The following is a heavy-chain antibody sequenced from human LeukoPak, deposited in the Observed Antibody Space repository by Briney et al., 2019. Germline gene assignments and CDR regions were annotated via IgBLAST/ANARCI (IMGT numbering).Heavy chain of an antibody. CDR3: GRGDSSSWTYYFDY. CDR1: GGSISSYY. D-gene: IGHD6-13*01. Sequence: SETLSLTCTVSGGSISSYYWSWIRQPPGKGLEWIGYIYYSGSTNYNPSLKSRVTISVDTSKNQFSLKLSSVTAADTAVYYCGRGDSSSWTYYFDYWGQGTLVTVSS. V-gene: IGHV4-59*08. CDR2: IYYSGST. J-gene: IGHJ4*02.